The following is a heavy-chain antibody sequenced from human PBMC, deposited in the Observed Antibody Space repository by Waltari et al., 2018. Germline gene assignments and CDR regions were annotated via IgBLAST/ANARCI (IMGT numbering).Heavy chain of an antibody. CDR1: GGTFSSYG. CDR2: IIPIFGTA. V-gene: IGHV1-69*13. D-gene: IGHD3-9*01. Sequence: QVHLVQSGAEVKKPGSSVKVSCKASGGTFSSYGISWVRQAPGQGLEWMGRIIPIFGTANYAQKFQDRVTITADKSTKTAYMELSSLRSEDTAVYYCARGALRYFGYDYWGQGTLVTVSS. CDR3: ARGALRYFGYDY. J-gene: IGHJ4*02.